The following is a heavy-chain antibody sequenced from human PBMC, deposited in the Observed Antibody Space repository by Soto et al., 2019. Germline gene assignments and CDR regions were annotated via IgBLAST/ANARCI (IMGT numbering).Heavy chain of an antibody. CDR3: ARDSHVGSGWQLTADY. J-gene: IGHJ4*02. CDR1: GFTFSSYG. CDR2: IWYDGSNK. Sequence: QVQLVESGGGVVQPGRSLRLSCAASGFTFSSYGMHWVRQAPGKGLEWVAVIWYDGSNKYYAESVKGRFTISRDNSQNTLYLQMNNLRAEDTAVYYCARDSHVGSGWQLTADYWGQGTLVTVSS. V-gene: IGHV3-33*01. D-gene: IGHD6-19*01.